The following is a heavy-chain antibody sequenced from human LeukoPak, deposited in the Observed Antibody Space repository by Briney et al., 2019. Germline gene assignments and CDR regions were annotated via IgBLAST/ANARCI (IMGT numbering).Heavy chain of an antibody. CDR3: ARDGVIFGGASGAFDI. Sequence: SETLSLTCTVSGGSISSYYWSWIRQPPGKGLEWIGYIYYSGSTNYNPSLKSRVTISVDTSKNQFSLKLSSVTAADTAVYYCARDGVIFGGASGAFDIWGQGTMVTVSS. CDR2: IYYSGST. J-gene: IGHJ3*02. CDR1: GGSISSYY. V-gene: IGHV4-59*12. D-gene: IGHD3-3*01.